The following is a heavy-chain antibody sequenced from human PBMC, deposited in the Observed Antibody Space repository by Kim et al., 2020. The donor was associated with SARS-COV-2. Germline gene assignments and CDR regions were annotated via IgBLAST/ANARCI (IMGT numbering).Heavy chain of an antibody. J-gene: IGHJ3*02. D-gene: IGHD6-19*01. CDR2: P. Sequence: PTYAQGFKGRFVFSLETSVSTAYLQISSLKAEDTAVYYCATQQWLRGAFDIWGQGTMVTVSS. CDR3: ATQQWLRGAFDI. V-gene: IGHV7-4-1*02.